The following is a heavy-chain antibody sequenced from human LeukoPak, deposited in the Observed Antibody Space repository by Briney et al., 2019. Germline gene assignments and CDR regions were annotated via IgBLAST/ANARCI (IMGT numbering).Heavy chain of an antibody. CDR2: MIPIFGTP. D-gene: IGHD3-9*01. Sequence: SVKVSCKASGGTFSSYAINWVRQAPGQGLEWMGGMIPIFGTPNHAQKFQGRVTITADESTSTAYMELSSLRSEDTAVYYCARDILTGYYRGAWDYWGQGTLVTVSS. J-gene: IGHJ4*02. CDR3: ARDILTGYYRGAWDY. CDR1: GGTFSSYA. V-gene: IGHV1-69*13.